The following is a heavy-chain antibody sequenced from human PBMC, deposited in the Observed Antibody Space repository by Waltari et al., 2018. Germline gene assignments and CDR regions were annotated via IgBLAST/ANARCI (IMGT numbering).Heavy chain of an antibody. J-gene: IGHJ4*02. CDR3: ARENYDILTGYPYFDY. D-gene: IGHD3-9*01. CDR1: GGPISSGRYY. V-gene: IGHV4-61*02. CDR2: IYTSGST. Sequence: QVQLQESGPGLVTPSQTLSPTCTVSGGPISSGRYYWSWIRQPAGKGLEWIGRIYTSGSTNYNPSLKSRVTISVDTSKNQFSLKLSSVTAADTAVYYCARENYDILTGYPYFDYWGQGTLVTVSS.